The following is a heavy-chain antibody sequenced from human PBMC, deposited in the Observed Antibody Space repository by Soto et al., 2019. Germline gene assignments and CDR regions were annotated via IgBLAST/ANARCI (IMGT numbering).Heavy chain of an antibody. CDR2: ITPMFGTP. CDR1: GGTFSRSA. CDR3: ARERGYTYGLGGGKPFDP. Sequence: SVKVSCKASGGTFSRSAISWVRQVPGQGLEWMGGITPMFGTPNYAQKFQGRVTITADESTNTVYMEMSSLRSEDTATYFCARERGYTYGLGGGKPFDPWGQGTLVTGSS. D-gene: IGHD5-18*01. J-gene: IGHJ5*02. V-gene: IGHV1-69*13.